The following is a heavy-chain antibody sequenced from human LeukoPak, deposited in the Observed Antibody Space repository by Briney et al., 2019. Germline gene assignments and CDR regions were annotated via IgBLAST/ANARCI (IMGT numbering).Heavy chain of an antibody. D-gene: IGHD4-17*01. Sequence: SETLSLTCAVYGGSFSGYYWSWIRQPPGKGLEWIGEINHSGSTNYNPSLKSRVTISVDTSKNQFSLRLSSVTAADTAVYYCAREWNPDYGEPHWGQGTLVTVSS. CDR2: INHSGST. CDR1: GGSFSGYY. J-gene: IGHJ4*02. V-gene: IGHV4-34*01. CDR3: AREWNPDYGEPH.